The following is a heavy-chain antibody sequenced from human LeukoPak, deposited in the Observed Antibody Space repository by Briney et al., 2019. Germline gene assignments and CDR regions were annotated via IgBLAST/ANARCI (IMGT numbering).Heavy chain of an antibody. V-gene: IGHV3-30*04. CDR2: ISYDGSNK. CDR3: AREALRYFDWLPPEYYFDY. CDR1: GFTFSSYA. Sequence: GRSLRLSCAASGFTFSSYAMHWVRQAPGKGLEWVAVISYDGSNKYYADSVKGRFTISRDNSKNTLYLQMNSLRAEDTAVYYCAREALRYFDWLPPEYYFDYWGQGTLATVSS. D-gene: IGHD3-9*01. J-gene: IGHJ4*02.